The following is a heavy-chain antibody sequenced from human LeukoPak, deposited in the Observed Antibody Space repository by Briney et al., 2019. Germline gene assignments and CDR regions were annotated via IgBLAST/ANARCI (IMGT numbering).Heavy chain of an antibody. J-gene: IGHJ4*02. CDR3: ARGRFPMVYAISFLFDY. CDR1: GGSFSGYY. V-gene: IGHV4-34*01. CDR2: INHSGST. D-gene: IGHD2-8*01. Sequence: SETLSLTCAVYGGSFSGYYWSWIRQLPGKGLEWIGEINHSGSTNYNPSLKSRVTISVDTSKNQFSLKLSSVTAADTAVYYCARGRFPMVYAISFLFDYWGQGTLVTVSS.